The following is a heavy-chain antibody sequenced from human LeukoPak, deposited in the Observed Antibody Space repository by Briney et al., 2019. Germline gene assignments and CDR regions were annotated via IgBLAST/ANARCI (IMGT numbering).Heavy chain of an antibody. V-gene: IGHV3-15*01. CDR2: IKSKTDGVTT. J-gene: IGHJ3*02. CDR3: TTAFKSVSQLLVHDAFDI. CDR1: GFTFSNAW. D-gene: IGHD2-2*01. Sequence: GGSLRLSCAASGFTFSNAWMSWVRQAPGKGLEWVGRIKSKTDGVTTDYGAPVKGRFTISRDDSKNTLYLQMNSLKTEDTAVYYCTTAFKSVSQLLVHDAFDIWGQGTMVTVSS.